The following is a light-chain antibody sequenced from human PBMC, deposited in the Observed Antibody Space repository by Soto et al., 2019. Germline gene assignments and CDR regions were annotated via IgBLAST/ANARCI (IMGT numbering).Light chain of an antibody. CDR1: QTVSSN. J-gene: IGKJ1*01. CDR2: GAS. Sequence: EIILTQSPDTLSLSPGERATLSCRASQTVSSNYLAWCQQRPGQAPRLLIYGASTRAASIPDRFSGSGSGTEFTLTISSLQSEDFAVYYCQQYNNWWTFGQGTKVDIK. V-gene: IGKV3D-15*01. CDR3: QQYNNWWT.